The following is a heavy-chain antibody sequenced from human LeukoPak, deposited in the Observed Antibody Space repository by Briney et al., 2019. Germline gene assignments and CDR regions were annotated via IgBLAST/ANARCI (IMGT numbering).Heavy chain of an antibody. CDR2: IKSKTDDGTT. D-gene: IGHD3-16*01. CDR3: ARLQDWFDP. V-gene: IGHV3-15*01. CDR1: GFMFNSAW. J-gene: IGHJ5*02. Sequence: GGSLRLSCAASGFMFNSAWMSWVRQPPGKGPEWVGRIKSKTDDGTTDYAAPVKGRFTISRDDSRNILYPQMSGLKTEDTAIYYCARLQDWFDPWGQGTLVTVSS.